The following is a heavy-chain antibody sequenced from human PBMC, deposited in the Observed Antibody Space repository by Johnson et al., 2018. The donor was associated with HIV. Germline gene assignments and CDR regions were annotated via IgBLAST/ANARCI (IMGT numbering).Heavy chain of an antibody. Sequence: VQLVESGGGLVQPGGSLRLSCAASGFTFGSYAMSWVRQAPGKGLEWVSAISGSGGSTYYADSVKGRFTISRDNSKNTLYLQMNSLSAEDTAVYYCAKDCSMFGGGWGSDAFDIWGQGTMVTVSS. CDR1: GFTFGSYA. D-gene: IGHD3-3*01. V-gene: IGHV3-23*04. CDR2: ISGSGGST. CDR3: AKDCSMFGGGWGSDAFDI. J-gene: IGHJ3*02.